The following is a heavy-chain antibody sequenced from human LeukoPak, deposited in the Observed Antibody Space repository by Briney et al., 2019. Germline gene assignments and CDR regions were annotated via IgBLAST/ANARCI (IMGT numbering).Heavy chain of an antibody. CDR2: IKQDGGEK. J-gene: IGHJ4*02. V-gene: IGHV3-7*01. CDR1: GFTFSSYW. Sequence: GGSLRLSCAASGFTFSSYWMNWVRQTPGKGLEWVANIKQDGGEKHYVDSVEGRLTISRDNAKNSLYLQMNSLRAEDTAVYYCARGDWLDYWGQGTLVTVPS. D-gene: IGHD3/OR15-3a*01. CDR3: ARGDWLDY.